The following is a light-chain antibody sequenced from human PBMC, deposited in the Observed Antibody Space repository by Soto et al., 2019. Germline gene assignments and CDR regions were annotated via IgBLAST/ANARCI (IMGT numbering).Light chain of an antibody. V-gene: IGKV1-39*01. CDR1: QSINNY. CDR2: GAS. Sequence: DVQMTESPSSLFAFVGDRVTMTSRAIQSINNYLSWYQQKSGKAPDRLIFGASTLASGVPSRFSGSGSGTNFTLTISGLQPEDFATYFCQQTFSSPLTFGGGTKV. CDR3: QQTFSSPLT. J-gene: IGKJ4*01.